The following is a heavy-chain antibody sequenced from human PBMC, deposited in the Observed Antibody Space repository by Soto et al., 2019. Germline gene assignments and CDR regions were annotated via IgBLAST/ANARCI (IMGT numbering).Heavy chain of an antibody. CDR3: ARLQYTLVTAIAV. D-gene: IGHD2-21*01. V-gene: IGHV4-59*03. J-gene: IGHJ3*01. CDR2: VSYSGRT. CDR1: RGSINNYY. Sequence: PSETLSLTCTVSRGSINNYYWTLIRQPPGKGLEWIGYVSYSGRTNYNPSLKSRVNMFVDKSKNQFSLNLTSVTAAETAVYYCARLQYTLVTAIAVWGQGTMVTVSS.